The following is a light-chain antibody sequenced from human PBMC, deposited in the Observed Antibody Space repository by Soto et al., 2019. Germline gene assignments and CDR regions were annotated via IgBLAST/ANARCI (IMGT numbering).Light chain of an antibody. V-gene: IGLV2-14*01. CDR2: DVR. Sequence: QSALTQPASVSGSPGLSITISCTGTSSDVGGYNYVSWFQQHPGKAPKLMIYDVRNRPSGISNRFSGSKSGNTASLTISGLQAEDEADYYCNSYTSSSTYVFGTGTKVTVL. CDR3: NSYTSSSTYV. CDR1: SSDVGGYNY. J-gene: IGLJ1*01.